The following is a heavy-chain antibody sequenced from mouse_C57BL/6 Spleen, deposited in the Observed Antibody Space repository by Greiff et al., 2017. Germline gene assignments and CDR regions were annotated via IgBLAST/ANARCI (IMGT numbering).Heavy chain of an antibody. V-gene: IGHV1-72*01. J-gene: IGHJ4*01. CDR2: IDPNSGGT. Sequence: QVQLQQSGAELVKPGASVKLSCKASGYTFTSYWMHWVKQRPGRGLEWIGRIDPNSGGTKYNEKFKSKATLTVDKPSSTAYMQLSSLTSEDSAVYYCARGAIYYGYDVDYYAMDYWGQGTSVTVSS. CDR1: GYTFTSYW. D-gene: IGHD2-2*01. CDR3: ARGAIYYGYDVDYYAMDY.